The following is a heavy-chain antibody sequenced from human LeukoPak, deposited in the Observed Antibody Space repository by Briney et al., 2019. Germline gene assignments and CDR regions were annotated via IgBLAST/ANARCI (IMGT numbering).Heavy chain of an antibody. V-gene: IGHV3-23*01. D-gene: IGHD2-15*01. CDR1: GFTFSSYA. J-gene: IGHJ6*03. CDR3: ARTGYCSGGRCYGSSYYYMDV. CDR2: ISGSGGST. Sequence: GGSLRLSCAASGFTFSSYAMSWVRQAPGKGLEWVSAISGSGGSTYYADSVKGRFTISRDNSKNTLYLQMNSLRGEDTAVYYCARTGYCSGGRCYGSSYYYMDVWGKGTTVTVSS.